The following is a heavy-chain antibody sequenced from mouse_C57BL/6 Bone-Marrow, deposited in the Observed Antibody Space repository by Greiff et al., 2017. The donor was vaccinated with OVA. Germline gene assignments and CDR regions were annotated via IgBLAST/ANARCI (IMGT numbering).Heavy chain of an antibody. J-gene: IGHJ3*01. CDR3: ARRGRDWFAY. CDR1: GFTFSSYG. Sequence: EVMLVESGGDLVKPGGSLKLSCAASGFTFSSYGMSWVRQTPDKRLAWVATISSGGSYTYYPDSVKGRFTISRDNAKNTLYLQRSSLKSEDTAMYYCARRGRDWFAYWGQGTLVTVSA. V-gene: IGHV5-6*02. CDR2: ISSGGSYT.